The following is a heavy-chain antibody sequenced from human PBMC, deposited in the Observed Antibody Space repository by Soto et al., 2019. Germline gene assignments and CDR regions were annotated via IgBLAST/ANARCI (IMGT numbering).Heavy chain of an antibody. CDR3: ARHGFAIAAASRESWFDP. CDR2: LYYSGRA. Sequence: QLQLQESGPGLVQPSETLSLTCTVSGGSISSSTYYWGWIRQPPGKGLEWIATLYYSGRAYYNPSLESRVTISVDTSRNQFSLKLSSVTAADTAVYYCARHGFAIAAASRESWFDPWGQGTLVTVSS. V-gene: IGHV4-39*01. D-gene: IGHD6-13*01. J-gene: IGHJ5*02. CDR1: GGSISSSTYY.